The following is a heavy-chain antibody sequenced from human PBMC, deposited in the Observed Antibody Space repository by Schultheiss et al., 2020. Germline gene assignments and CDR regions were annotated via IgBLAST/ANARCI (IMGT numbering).Heavy chain of an antibody. CDR3: AREWELLAALGAFDI. D-gene: IGHD1-26*01. CDR1: GYTFTNYN. V-gene: IGHV1-2*02. CDR2: ISAYNGNT. J-gene: IGHJ3*02. Sequence: ASVKVSCKASGYTFTNYNIHWVRQAPGQGLEWMGWISAYNGNTNYAQKFQGRVTMTRDTSISTAYMELSRLRSEDTAVYYCAREWELLAALGAFDIWGQGTMVNVSS.